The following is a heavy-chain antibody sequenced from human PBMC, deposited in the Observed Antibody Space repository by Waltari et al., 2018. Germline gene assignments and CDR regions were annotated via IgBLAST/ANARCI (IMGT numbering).Heavy chain of an antibody. Sequence: QVQLVQSGAEVKKPGASVKVSCKASGYTFTSYYMHWVRQAPGQGLEWMGIINTIGGSTSYAQKFQGRFTMTRDTSTSTVYMELSSLRSEDTAVYYCAGAITGYSSSWYSGYFDLWGRGTLVTVSS. CDR3: AGAITGYSSSWYSGYFDL. D-gene: IGHD6-13*01. J-gene: IGHJ2*01. CDR2: INTIGGST. CDR1: GYTFTSYY. V-gene: IGHV1-46*01.